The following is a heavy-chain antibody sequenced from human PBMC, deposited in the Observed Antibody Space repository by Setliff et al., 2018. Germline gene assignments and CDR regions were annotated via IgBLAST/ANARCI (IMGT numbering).Heavy chain of an antibody. CDR3: ARILGYCSGGSCYVPY. V-gene: IGHV4-38-2*01. CDR1: GYSISSGYY. D-gene: IGHD2-15*01. J-gene: IGHJ4*02. Sequence: SETLSLTCAVSGYSISSGYYWGWIRQPPGKGLEWIGSIYHSGSTYYNPSLKSRVTISVDTSKNQFSLKLSSVTAADTAMYYCARILGYCSGGSCYVPYWGQGTLVTVSS. CDR2: IYHSGST.